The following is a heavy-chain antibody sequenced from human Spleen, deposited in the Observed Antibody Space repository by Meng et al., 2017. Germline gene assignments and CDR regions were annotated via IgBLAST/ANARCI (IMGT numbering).Heavy chain of an antibody. J-gene: IGHJ4*02. Sequence: SGPTLVKPTETLTLTCTVSGFLLSNARMGVSWIRQPPGKALEWLAHIFSNDEKSYSTSLKSRLTISKDTSKSQVVLTMTNMDPVDTATYYCARKQSSYGYGRFDYWGQGTLVTVSS. V-gene: IGHV2-26*01. CDR3: ARKQSSYGYGRFDY. D-gene: IGHD5-18*01. CDR2: IFSNDEK. CDR1: GFLLSNARMG.